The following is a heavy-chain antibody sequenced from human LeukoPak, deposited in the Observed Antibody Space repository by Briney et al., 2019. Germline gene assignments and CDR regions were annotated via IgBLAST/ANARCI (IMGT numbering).Heavy chain of an antibody. CDR1: GYTFTGYY. CDR3: AREPAYQGWYFDL. D-gene: IGHD2-2*01. J-gene: IGHJ2*01. Sequence: ASVKVSCKASGYTFTGYYMYWVRQAPGQGLEWMGRINPNSGGTNYAQKFQGRVTMTRDTSISTACMELSRLRSDDTAVYYCAREPAYQGWYFDLWGRGTLVTVSS. V-gene: IGHV1-2*06. CDR2: INPNSGGT.